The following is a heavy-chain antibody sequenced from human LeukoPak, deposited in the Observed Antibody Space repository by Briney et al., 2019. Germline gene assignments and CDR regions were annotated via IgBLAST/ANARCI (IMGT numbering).Heavy chain of an antibody. CDR2: ISGSGGST. CDR1: GFTFSSYA. D-gene: IGHD3-22*01. Sequence: PGGSLRLSCAASGFTFSSYAMSWVRQAPGKGLEWVSAISGSGGSTYYADSVKGRFTISRDNSKNTLYLQMNSLKAEDTAVYYCAKDGGRQYYYDSSGYYYWGQGTLVTVSS. CDR3: AKDGGRQYYYDSSGYYY. V-gene: IGHV3-23*01. J-gene: IGHJ4*02.